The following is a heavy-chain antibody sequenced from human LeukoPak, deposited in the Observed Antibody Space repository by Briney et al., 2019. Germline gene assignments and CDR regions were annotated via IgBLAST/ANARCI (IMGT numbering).Heavy chain of an antibody. D-gene: IGHD1-1*01. CDR3: AALEHAFDI. V-gene: IGHV3-43*02. J-gene: IGHJ3*02. CDR1: GFTFDDYA. Sequence: GGSLRLSXAASGFTFDDYAMHWVRQAPGEGLEWVSLISGDGGSTYYADSVKARFTISRDNSKNSLYLKMNSLRTEDTALYYCAALEHAFDIWGQGTMVTVSS. CDR2: ISGDGGST.